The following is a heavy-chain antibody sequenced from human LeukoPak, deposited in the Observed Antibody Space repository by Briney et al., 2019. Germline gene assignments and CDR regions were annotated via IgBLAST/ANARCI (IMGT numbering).Heavy chain of an antibody. V-gene: IGHV3-23*01. J-gene: IGHJ4*02. Sequence: PGGSLRLSCAASGFTFSSYCMSWVRQAPGKGLEWVSAISGSCGSTYYAGAVKGRFTISRDNSKNTPYLQMNSLRAEDRAVYYCAKVPSYDRSGYDPFDYWGQGTLVTVSS. CDR1: GFTFSSYC. CDR2: ISGSCGST. D-gene: IGHD3-22*01. CDR3: AKVPSYDRSGYDPFDY.